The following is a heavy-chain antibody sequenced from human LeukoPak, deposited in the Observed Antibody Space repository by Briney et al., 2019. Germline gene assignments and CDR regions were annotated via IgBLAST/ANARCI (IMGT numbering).Heavy chain of an antibody. CDR3: ARAKGVVGSGSYNWFDP. V-gene: IGHV4-34*01. CDR2: INHSGST. D-gene: IGHD3-3*01. Sequence: SETLSLTCAVYGGSFSGYYWSWIRQPPGKGLEWIGEINHSGSTNYNPSLKSRVTISVDTSKNQFSLKLSSVTAADTAVYYCARAKGVVGSGSYNWFDPWGQGTLVTVSS. J-gene: IGHJ5*02. CDR1: GGSFSGYY.